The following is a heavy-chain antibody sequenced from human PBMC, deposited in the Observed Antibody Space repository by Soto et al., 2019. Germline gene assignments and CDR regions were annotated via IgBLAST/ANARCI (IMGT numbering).Heavy chain of an antibody. CDR2: IYWDDDK. J-gene: IGHJ6*03. Sequence: SGPTLVNPTQTLTLTCTFSGFSLSTSGVGVGWIRQPPGKALEWLALIYWDDDKRYSPSLKSRLTITKDTSKNQVVLTMNNMDPVDTATYYCAHIFSGKRTIFGVVYYYYYMDVWGKGTTVTVSS. CDR1: GFSLSTSGVG. CDR3: AHIFSGKRTIFGVVYYYYYMDV. V-gene: IGHV2-5*02. D-gene: IGHD3-3*01.